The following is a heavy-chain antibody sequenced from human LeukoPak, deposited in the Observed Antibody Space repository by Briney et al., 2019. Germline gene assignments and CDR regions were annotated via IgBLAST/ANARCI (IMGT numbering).Heavy chain of an antibody. J-gene: IGHJ5*02. Sequence: ASVKVSCKASGYTFTSYDINWVRQATGQGLEWMGWMNPNSGNTGYAQKFQGRVTMTRNTSISTAYMELSSLRSVDTAVYYCARGGSGSYWFDPWGQGTLVTVSS. D-gene: IGHD1-26*01. CDR3: ARGGSGSYWFDP. CDR2: MNPNSGNT. CDR1: GYTFTSYD. V-gene: IGHV1-8*01.